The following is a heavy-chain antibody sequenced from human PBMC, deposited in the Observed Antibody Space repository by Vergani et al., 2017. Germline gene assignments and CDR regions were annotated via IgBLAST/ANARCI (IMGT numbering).Heavy chain of an antibody. D-gene: IGHD3-3*01. CDR2: IYYSGST. J-gene: IGHJ5*02. CDR1: GGSISSGGYY. Sequence: QVQLQESGSGLVKPSQTLSLTCTVSGGSISSGGYYWSWIRQHPGKGLEWIGYIYYSGSTYYNPSLKSRVTISVDTSKNQFSLKLSSVTAADTAVYYCARVDYDFWMGGFDPWGQGTLVTVSS. V-gene: IGHV4-31*03. CDR3: ARVDYDFWMGGFDP.